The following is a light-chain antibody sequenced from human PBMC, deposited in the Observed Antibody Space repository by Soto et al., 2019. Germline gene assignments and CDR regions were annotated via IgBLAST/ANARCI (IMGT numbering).Light chain of an antibody. CDR3: QYYVSSPWT. CDR2: SAF. Sequence: EIVLTQSPGTLSLSPGERGTLSCRSSQSVSSNYLAWYQQKPGQAPRRLIYSAFSRATGITDRLSGSGSGTDFTLTISRLEPEDFAVYYCQYYVSSPWTFGQGTKVEIK. CDR1: QSVSSNY. J-gene: IGKJ1*01. V-gene: IGKV3-20*01.